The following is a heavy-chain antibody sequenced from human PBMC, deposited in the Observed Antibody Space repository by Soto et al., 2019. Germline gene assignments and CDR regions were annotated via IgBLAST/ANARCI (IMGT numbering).Heavy chain of an antibody. Sequence: QVQLVESGGGVVQPGRSLRLSCAASGFTFSSYGMHWVRQAPGKGLEWVAVIWYDGSNKYYADSVKGRFTISRDNSKNTLYLQMNSLRAEDTAVYYCSRERVKRGYYCGMDVWGQGTTVTVSS. CDR1: GFTFSSYG. CDR2: IWYDGSNK. V-gene: IGHV3-33*01. CDR3: SRERVKRGYYCGMDV. J-gene: IGHJ6*02. D-gene: IGHD3-10*01.